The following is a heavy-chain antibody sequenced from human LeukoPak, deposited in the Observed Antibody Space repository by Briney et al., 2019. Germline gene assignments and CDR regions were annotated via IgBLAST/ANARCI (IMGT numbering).Heavy chain of an antibody. CDR3: ARSPGYWALDY. CDR2: ISGDTSST. Sequence: GGSLRLSCAGSGFTFSNYVMTWVRQAPGKGLEWFSSISGDTSSTYYADSVKGRFTISRDNSKNTMYLQMNSLRAEDTAVYYCARSPGYWALDYWGQGTLVTVSS. CDR1: GFTFSNYV. D-gene: IGHD2-8*02. V-gene: IGHV3-23*01. J-gene: IGHJ4*02.